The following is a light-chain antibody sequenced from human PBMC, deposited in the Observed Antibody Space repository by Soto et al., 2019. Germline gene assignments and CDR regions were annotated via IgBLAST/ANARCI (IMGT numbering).Light chain of an antibody. CDR2: SAS. CDR3: QQYNDWPLT. V-gene: IGKV3-15*01. CDR1: RSVSTN. Sequence: EIVLTQSPVTLSVSPGERATLSCRASRSVSTNLAWYQQKPGQAPRLLIYSASTRATGIPGRFSGSGSGTEFTLTISSLQPEDVAVYYCQQYNDWPLTFGGGTKV. J-gene: IGKJ4*01.